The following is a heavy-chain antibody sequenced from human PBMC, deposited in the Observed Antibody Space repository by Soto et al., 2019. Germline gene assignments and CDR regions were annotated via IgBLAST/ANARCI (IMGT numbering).Heavy chain of an antibody. Sequence: GGSLRLSCAASGFTFSSYSMNWVRQAPGKGLEWVSYISSSSSTIYYADSVKGRFTISRDNAKNSLYLQMNSLRDEDTAVYYCARGSGSYYNDAFDIWGQGTMVTVSS. J-gene: IGHJ3*02. V-gene: IGHV3-48*02. CDR1: GFTFSSYS. CDR2: ISSSSSTI. CDR3: ARGSGSYYNDAFDI. D-gene: IGHD1-26*01.